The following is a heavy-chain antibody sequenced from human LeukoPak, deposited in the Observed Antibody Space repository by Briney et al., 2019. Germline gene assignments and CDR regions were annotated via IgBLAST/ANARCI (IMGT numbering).Heavy chain of an antibody. CDR3: ARDQVYCTNGVCEADWLDP. D-gene: IGHD2-8*01. CDR1: GGSISSYY. Sequence: PSETLPLTCLVSGGSISSYYWSWIRQPAGKGLEGIGRIYTSGSTNYNPSLKSRVTMSVDTCKNQFSLKLSSVNAADTAVYYCARDQVYCTNGVCEADWLDPWGQGTLVTVSS. CDR2: IYTSGST. V-gene: IGHV4-4*07. J-gene: IGHJ5*02.